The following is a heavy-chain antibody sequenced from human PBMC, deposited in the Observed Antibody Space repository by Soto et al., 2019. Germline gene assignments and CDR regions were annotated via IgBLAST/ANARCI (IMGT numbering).Heavy chain of an antibody. Sequence: GGSLRLSCAASGFTFINAWMSWVRQAPGKGLEWVGRIKSKIDGGTTDYAAPVKGRFTISRDDSKHTLYLQMNSLKPEDTAVYYCSTDNYGPDIWGQGTMVTVSS. CDR2: IKSKIDGGTT. CDR1: GFTFINAW. V-gene: IGHV3-15*01. D-gene: IGHD3-16*01. J-gene: IGHJ3*02. CDR3: STDNYGPDI.